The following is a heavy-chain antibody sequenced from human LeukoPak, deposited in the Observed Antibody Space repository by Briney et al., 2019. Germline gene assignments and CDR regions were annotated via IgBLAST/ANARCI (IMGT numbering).Heavy chain of an antibody. CDR2: LSGSGITT. Sequence: PGGSLRLSCAASGFTFSNSAMSWVRQAPGKGLEWVSTLSGSGITTYYADSVKGRFTISRDNSKNTLYLQMNSLRAEDTAVYYCAKVETAAAATLRGFDYWGRGTLVTVPS. CDR1: GFTFSNSA. CDR3: AKVETAAAATLRGFDY. V-gene: IGHV3-23*01. J-gene: IGHJ4*02. D-gene: IGHD6-13*01.